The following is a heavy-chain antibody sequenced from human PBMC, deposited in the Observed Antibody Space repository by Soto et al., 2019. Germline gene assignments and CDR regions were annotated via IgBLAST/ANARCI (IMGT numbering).Heavy chain of an antibody. D-gene: IGHD3-9*01. CDR1: GGSISSYY. CDR2: IYYSGST. V-gene: IGHV4-59*01. J-gene: IGHJ5*02. CDR3: ARSHYDILTGSNWFDP. Sequence: SETLSLTCTVSGGSISSYYWSWIRQPPGKGLEWIGYIYYSGSTNYNPSLKSRVTISVDTSKNQFSLKLSSVTAADTAVYYCARSHYDILTGSNWFDPWGQGTLVTVS.